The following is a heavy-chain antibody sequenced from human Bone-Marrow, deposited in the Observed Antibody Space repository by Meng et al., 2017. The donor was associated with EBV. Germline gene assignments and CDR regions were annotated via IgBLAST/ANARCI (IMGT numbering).Heavy chain of an antibody. CDR2: IYDTGTT. D-gene: IGHD3-10*01. Sequence: QGQLQESGPGLVKPSETLSLTCVVSGVSVKSGTYHWSWIRQSPGKGLEWIGYIYDTGTTIYNPSLNSRVTILLETSKNQFSLRLHSVTTADTAVYYCAKSRSSTPGIVDDWGQGTLVTVSS. V-gene: IGHV4-61*01. J-gene: IGHJ4*02. CDR3: AKSRSSTPGIVDD. CDR1: GVSVKSGTYH.